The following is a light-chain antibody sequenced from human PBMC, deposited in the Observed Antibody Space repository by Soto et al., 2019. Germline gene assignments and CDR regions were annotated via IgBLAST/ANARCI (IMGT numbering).Light chain of an antibody. CDR3: AAWDDSLSGPV. V-gene: IGLV1-44*01. CDR1: SSNIGSIT. J-gene: IGLJ2*01. CDR2: SNN. Sequence: QSVLTQPPSASGTPGQRVTISCSGSSSNIGSITVNWYQQLPGTAPKLLIYSNNQRPSGVPDRFSGSKSGTSASLAISGLQSEDEANYYCAAWDDSLSGPVFGGGTKLTVL.